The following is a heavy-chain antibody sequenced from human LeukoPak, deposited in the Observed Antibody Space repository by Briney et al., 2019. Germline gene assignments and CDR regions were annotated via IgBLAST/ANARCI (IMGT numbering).Heavy chain of an antibody. CDR1: GYTLTELS. D-gene: IGHD2-2*01. CDR2: IIPIFGTA. Sequence: SVKVSCKVSGYTLTELSTHWVRQAPGQGLEWMGGIIPIFGTANYAQKFQGRVTITADESTSTAYMELSSLRSEDTAVYYCARDEVYCSSTSCSRGNWFDPWGQGTLVTVSS. J-gene: IGHJ5*02. V-gene: IGHV1-69*13. CDR3: ARDEVYCSSTSCSRGNWFDP.